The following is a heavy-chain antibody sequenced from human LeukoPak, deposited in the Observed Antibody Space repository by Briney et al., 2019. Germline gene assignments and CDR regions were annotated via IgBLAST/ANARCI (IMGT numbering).Heavy chain of an antibody. CDR2: ISAYNGNT. V-gene: IGHV1-18*01. D-gene: IGHD2-2*01. CDR3: ARGYCSSTSCYYFDY. CDR1: GYTFTSYG. Sequence: GASVKVSCTASGYTFTSYGISWVRQAPGQGLEWVGWISAYNGNTNYAQKLQGRVTMTTDTSTSTAYMELRSLRSDDTAVYYCARGYCSSTSCYYFDYWGQGTLVTVSS. J-gene: IGHJ4*02.